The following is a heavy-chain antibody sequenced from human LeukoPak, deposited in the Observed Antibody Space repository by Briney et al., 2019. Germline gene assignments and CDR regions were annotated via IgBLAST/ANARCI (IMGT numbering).Heavy chain of an antibody. CDR1: GGSLRSYY. D-gene: IGHD1-26*01. Sequence: SETLSLTCLVTGGSLRSYYWSWLRPPPGRGLAWVGYIYYSGSTYYNPSLKSRVTISVDTAKNQFSLKVSSVTPADTVVCYCAREHSGGPGFDYWGQGTLVTVS. J-gene: IGHJ4*02. CDR3: AREHSGGPGFDY. V-gene: IGHV4-59*01. CDR2: IYYSGST.